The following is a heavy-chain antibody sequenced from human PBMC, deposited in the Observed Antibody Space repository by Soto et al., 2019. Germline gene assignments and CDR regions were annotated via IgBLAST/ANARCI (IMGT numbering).Heavy chain of an antibody. CDR3: AKGGLYSSSGPLDY. CDR1: GFTFSSYG. J-gene: IGHJ4*02. V-gene: IGHV3-30*18. Sequence: GGSLRLSCAASGFTFSSYGMQWVRQAPGKGLEWVAVISYDGSNKYYADSVKGRFTISRDNSKNTLYLQMNSLRAEDTAVYYCAKGGLYSSSGPLDYWGQGTLVTVSS. CDR2: ISYDGSNK. D-gene: IGHD6-13*01.